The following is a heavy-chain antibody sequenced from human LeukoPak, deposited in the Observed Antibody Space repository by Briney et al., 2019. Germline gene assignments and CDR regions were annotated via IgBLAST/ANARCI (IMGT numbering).Heavy chain of an antibody. V-gene: IGHV1-18*01. D-gene: IGHD6-13*01. Sequence: ASVRVSCKASGYTFTSYGISWVRQAPGQGLEWMGWISAYNGNTNYAQKLQGRVTMTTDTSTSTAYMELRSLRSDDTAVYYCARDLQQLQLRWFDPWGQGTLVTVSS. CDR3: ARDLQQLQLRWFDP. CDR2: ISAYNGNT. CDR1: GYTFTSYG. J-gene: IGHJ5*02.